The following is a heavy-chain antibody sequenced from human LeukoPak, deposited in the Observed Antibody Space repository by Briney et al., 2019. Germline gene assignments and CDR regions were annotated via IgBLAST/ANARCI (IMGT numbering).Heavy chain of an antibody. Sequence: GGSLRLSCAASGFTFSSYAMSWVRQAPGKGLVWVSAISGSGGSTYYADSVKGRFTISRDNSKNTLYLQMNSLRAEDTAVYYCAKNIAVAGTNYFDYWGQGTLVTVSS. CDR2: ISGSGGST. V-gene: IGHV3-23*01. J-gene: IGHJ4*02. CDR3: AKNIAVAGTNYFDY. CDR1: GFTFSSYA. D-gene: IGHD6-19*01.